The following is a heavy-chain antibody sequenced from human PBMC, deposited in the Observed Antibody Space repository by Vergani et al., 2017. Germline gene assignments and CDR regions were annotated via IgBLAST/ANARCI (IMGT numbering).Heavy chain of an antibody. V-gene: IGHV1-18*01. J-gene: IGHJ4*02. CDR2: ISAYNGNT. CDR1: GYTFTSYG. CDR3: ARGGPYCGGDCYYPLDY. D-gene: IGHD2-21*02. Sequence: QVQLVQSGAEVKKPGASVKVSCKASGYTFTSYGISWVRQAPGQGLEWMGWISAYNGNTNYAQKFQGRVTITADESTSTAYMELSSLRSEDTAVYYCARGGPYCGGDCYYPLDYWGQGTLVTVSS.